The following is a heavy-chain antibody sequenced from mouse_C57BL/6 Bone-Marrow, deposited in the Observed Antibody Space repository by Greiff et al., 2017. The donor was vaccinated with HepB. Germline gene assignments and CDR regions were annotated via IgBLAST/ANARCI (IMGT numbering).Heavy chain of an antibody. Sequence: VHVKQSRAELVRPGASVKLSCTASGFNIKDDYMHWVKQRPEQGLEWIGWIDPENGDTEYASKFQGKATITADTSSNTAYLQRSSLTSEDTAVYYCTTRTFDYWGQGTTLTVSS. J-gene: IGHJ2*01. CDR3: TTRTFDY. V-gene: IGHV14-4*01. CDR1: GFNIKDDY. CDR2: IDPENGDT.